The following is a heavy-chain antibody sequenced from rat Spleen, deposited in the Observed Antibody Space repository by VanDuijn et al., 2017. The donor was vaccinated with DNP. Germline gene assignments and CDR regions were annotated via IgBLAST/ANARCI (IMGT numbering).Heavy chain of an antibody. J-gene: IGHJ1*01. CDR2: ISYSGYT. D-gene: IGHD1-11*01. V-gene: IGHV3-1*01. CDR1: GYSITSNY. CDR3: ARGLNYGGYNYYWYFDF. Sequence: EVQLQESGPGLVKPSQSLSLTCSVTGYSITSNYWGWIRKFPGNKMEWMGYISYSGYTGYNPSLKSRISITRDTSKNQFFLQLNSVTTEDTATYYCARGLNYGGYNYYWYFDFLGPGTMVTVSS.